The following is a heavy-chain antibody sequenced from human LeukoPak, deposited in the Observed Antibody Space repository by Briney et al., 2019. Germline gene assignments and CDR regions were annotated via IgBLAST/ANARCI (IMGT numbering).Heavy chain of an antibody. CDR2: ISSSSSYI. D-gene: IGHD6-19*01. Sequence: GGSLRLSCAASGFTFSSYSMNWVRQAQGKGLEWVSSISSSSSYIYYADSVKGRFTISRDNAKNSLYLQMNSLRAEDTAVYYCATGYSSVVGYWGQGTLVTVSS. CDR3: ATGYSSVVGY. J-gene: IGHJ4*02. CDR1: GFTFSSYS. V-gene: IGHV3-21*01.